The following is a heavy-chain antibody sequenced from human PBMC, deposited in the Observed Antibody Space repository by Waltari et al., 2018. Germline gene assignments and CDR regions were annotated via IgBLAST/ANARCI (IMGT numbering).Heavy chain of an antibody. D-gene: IGHD1-1*01. CDR2: FHPRGYT. CDR1: GGSPTDPF. V-gene: IGHV4-34*02. J-gene: IGHJ5*02. Sequence: HLQQWGAGLLKSSETLSLPGGVQGGSPTDPFWAWLRQPPGKGLEWSGEFHPRGYTNYNDSLKGRVTIFRDTATNEFSLTLRSVSVADTALYYCARLSGIGNIQWFDPWGTGTSVSVSS. CDR3: ARLSGIGNIQWFDP.